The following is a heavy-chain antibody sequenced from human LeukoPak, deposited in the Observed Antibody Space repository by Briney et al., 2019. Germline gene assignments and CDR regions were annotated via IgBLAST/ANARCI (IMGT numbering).Heavy chain of an antibody. D-gene: IGHD3-10*01. CDR2: INHGGST. V-gene: IGHV4-34*01. CDR3: ARAGDGSGSYDNADYDY. J-gene: IGHJ4*02. Sequence: SETLSLTCAVYGGSFSGDFWSWIRQSPGKGLEWIGEINHGGSTTYNPSLQSRVTMSVDTSTNQISLKMTSVTAADTAIYYCARAGDGSGSYDNADYDYWGQGTLVTVSS. CDR1: GGSFSGDF.